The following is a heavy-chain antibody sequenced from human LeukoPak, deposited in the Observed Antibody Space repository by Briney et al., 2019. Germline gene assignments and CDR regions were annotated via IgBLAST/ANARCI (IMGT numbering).Heavy chain of an antibody. V-gene: IGHV3-21*01. CDR3: ARGNDYYDSSGYYF. J-gene: IGHJ4*02. CDR2: ISSSSSYI. D-gene: IGHD3-22*01. Sequence: PGGSLRLSCAASGFTFSHYSMNWVRQAPGKGLEWVSFISSSSSYIYYADSVKGRFTISRDNARNSLYLQVNSLRAEDTAVYYCARGNDYYDSSGYYFWGQGTLVTVSS. CDR1: GFTFSHYS.